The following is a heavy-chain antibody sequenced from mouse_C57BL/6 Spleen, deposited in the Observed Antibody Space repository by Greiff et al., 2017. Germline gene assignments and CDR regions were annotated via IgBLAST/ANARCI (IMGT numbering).Heavy chain of an antibody. CDR2: IYPGSGST. CDR3: ARRTQYYGSSYGGYFDY. Sequence: QVQLQQPGAELVKPGASVKMSCKASGYTFTSYWITWVKQRPGQGLEWIGDIYPGSGSTNYNEKFKSKATLTVDTSSSTAYMQLSSLTSEDSAVYYCARRTQYYGSSYGGYFDYWGQGTTLTVSS. CDR1: GYTFTSYW. D-gene: IGHD1-1*01. V-gene: IGHV1-55*01. J-gene: IGHJ2*01.